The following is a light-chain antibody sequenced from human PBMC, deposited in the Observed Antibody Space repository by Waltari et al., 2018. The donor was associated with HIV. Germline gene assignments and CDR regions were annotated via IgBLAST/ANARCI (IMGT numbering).Light chain of an antibody. CDR1: SSNIGSNT. CDR2: HNK. J-gene: IGLJ3*02. CDR3: AAWDGSLNGWV. Sequence: QSVLTQPPSASGTPGQRVTISCSGSSSNIGSNTVNWYQQLPGTAPKLLIYHNKQRPSGVPDRFSGSKSGTSASLAISGLQSEDEADYYCAAWDGSLNGWVFGGGTKLTVL. V-gene: IGLV1-44*01.